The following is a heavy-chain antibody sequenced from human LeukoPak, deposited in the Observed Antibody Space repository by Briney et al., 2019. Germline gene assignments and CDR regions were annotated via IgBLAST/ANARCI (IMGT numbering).Heavy chain of an antibody. Sequence: ASVKVSCKASGYTFTSYYMHWVRQAPGQGLEWMGIINPSGGSTSYAQKFQGRVTMTRDMSTSTVYMELSSLRSEDTAVYYCARAAITLKGGGNAFDIWGQGTMVTVSS. CDR2: INPSGGST. D-gene: IGHD1-20*01. J-gene: IGHJ3*02. CDR1: GYTFTSYY. V-gene: IGHV1-46*01. CDR3: ARAAITLKGGGNAFDI.